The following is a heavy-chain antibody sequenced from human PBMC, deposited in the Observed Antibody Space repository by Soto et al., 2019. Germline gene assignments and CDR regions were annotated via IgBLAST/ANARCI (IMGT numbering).Heavy chain of an antibody. Sequence: SETLSLTCAVYGGSFSGYYWSWIRQPPGKGLEWIGEINHSGSTNYNPSLKSRVTISVDTSKNQFSLKLSSVTAADTAVYYCARPGYYDILNGYYYYYGMDVWGQGTTVTVSS. CDR1: GGSFSGYY. V-gene: IGHV4-34*01. CDR3: ARPGYYDILNGYYYYYGMDV. D-gene: IGHD3-9*01. CDR2: INHSGST. J-gene: IGHJ6*02.